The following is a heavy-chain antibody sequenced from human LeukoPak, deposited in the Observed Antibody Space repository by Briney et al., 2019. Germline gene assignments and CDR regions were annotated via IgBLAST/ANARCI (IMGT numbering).Heavy chain of an antibody. CDR1: GYTFTGYY. D-gene: IGHD6-19*01. J-gene: IGHJ5*02. V-gene: IGHV1-2*02. Sequence: GASVKVSCKASGYTFTGYYMHWVRQAPGQGLEWMGWINPNSGGTNYAQKFQGRVTMTRDTSISTAYMELSRLRSDDTAVYYCARAVSSSSGWVRFDPWGQGTLVTVSS. CDR3: ARAVSSSSGWVRFDP. CDR2: INPNSGGT.